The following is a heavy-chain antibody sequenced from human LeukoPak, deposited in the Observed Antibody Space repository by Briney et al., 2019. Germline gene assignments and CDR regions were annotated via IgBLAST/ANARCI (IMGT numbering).Heavy chain of an antibody. Sequence: GASVKVSCKASVGTFSSYAISWVRQAPGQGLEWMGRIIPILGIANSAQKFQGRVTITADKSTSTAYMELSSLRSEDTAVYYCARGADGDCSGGSCYLNYWGQGTLVTVSS. CDR3: ARGADGDCSGGSCYLNY. CDR1: VGTFSSYA. CDR2: IIPILGIA. V-gene: IGHV1-69*04. D-gene: IGHD2-15*01. J-gene: IGHJ4*02.